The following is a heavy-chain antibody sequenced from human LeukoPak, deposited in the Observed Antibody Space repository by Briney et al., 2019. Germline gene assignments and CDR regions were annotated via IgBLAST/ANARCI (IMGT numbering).Heavy chain of an antibody. CDR2: IYYSGST. V-gene: IGHV4-31*03. CDR1: GGSISSGGYY. J-gene: IGHJ3*02. D-gene: IGHD2-15*01. CDR3: ASTCSGGSCYAPGAFDI. Sequence: SETLSLTCTVSGGSISSGGYYWSWIRQHPGKGLEWIGYIYYSGSTYYNPSLKSRVTISVDTSKNQFSLKLSSVTAADTAVYYCASTCSGGSCYAPGAFDIWGQGTMVTVSS.